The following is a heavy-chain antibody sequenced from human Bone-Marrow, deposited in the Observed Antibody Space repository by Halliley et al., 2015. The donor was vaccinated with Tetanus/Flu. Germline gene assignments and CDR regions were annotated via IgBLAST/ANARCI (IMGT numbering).Heavy chain of an antibody. J-gene: IGHJ5*02. CDR2: IYYSGNT. CDR3: ARQVSTLGNNWFDP. D-gene: IGHD7-27*01. V-gene: IGHV4-59*08. Sequence: TLSLTCTVSGGSISRDYWSWIRQPPGKGLEWIGYIYYSGNTYYNPSLKSRVTISVDRSKNQFSLKLSSVTAADTAVYYCARQVSTLGNNWFDPWGQGTLVTVSS. CDR1: GGSISRDY.